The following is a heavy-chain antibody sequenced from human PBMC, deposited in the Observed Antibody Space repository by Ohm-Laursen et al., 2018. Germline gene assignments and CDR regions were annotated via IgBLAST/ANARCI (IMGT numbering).Heavy chain of an antibody. CDR1: GASVSSGSYY. CDR3: ARGKFFGMDV. J-gene: IGHJ6*02. V-gene: IGHV4-61*01. CDR2: IYKSGST. Sequence: GTLSLTCSVSGASVSSGSYYWSWIRQTPGKGLEWIGHIYKSGSTNYNPSLRSRVTISVDTSKNQFSLKLSSVTAADTAVYYCARGKFFGMDVWGQGTTVTVSS.